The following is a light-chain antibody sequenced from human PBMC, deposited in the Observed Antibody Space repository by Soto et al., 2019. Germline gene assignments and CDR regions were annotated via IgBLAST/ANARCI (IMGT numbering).Light chain of an antibody. J-gene: IGLJ1*01. Sequence: QSVLTQPPSVSGAPGQRVTISCTGTSSNIGAGYDVYWYQQLPGTAPKLLISGNNNRPSGVPDRFSGSKSGTSASLAISGRRSGDEVDYNCAAWDASLNVYVCGTGTKVTVL. V-gene: IGLV1-40*01. CDR2: GNN. CDR3: AAWDASLNVYV. CDR1: SSNIGAGYD.